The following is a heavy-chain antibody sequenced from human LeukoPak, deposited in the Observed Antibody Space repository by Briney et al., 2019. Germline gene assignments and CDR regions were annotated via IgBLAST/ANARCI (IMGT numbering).Heavy chain of an antibody. CDR3: AKDQLVRGVIYYYGMDV. V-gene: IGHV3-30*18. Sequence: PGGALRLSCAASGFTFSSYGMHWVRQAPGKGLEWVAVISYDGSNKYYADSVKGRFTISRDNSKNTLYLQMNSLRAEDTAVYYCAKDQLVRGVIYYYGMDVWGQGTTVTVSS. J-gene: IGHJ6*02. D-gene: IGHD3-10*01. CDR2: ISYDGSNK. CDR1: GFTFSSYG.